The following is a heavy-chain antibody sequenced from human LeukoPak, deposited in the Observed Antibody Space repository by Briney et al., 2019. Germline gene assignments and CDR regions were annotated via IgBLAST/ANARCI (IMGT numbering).Heavy chain of an antibody. CDR2: IIPIFGTA. CDR1: GDTFSSYA. V-gene: IGHV1-69*05. J-gene: IGHJ6*03. D-gene: IGHD6-13*01. Sequence: GASVKVSCKASGDTFSSYAISWVRQAPGQGLEWMGGIIPIFGTANYAQKFQGRVTITTDESTSTAYMELSSLRSEDTAVYYCARGQQLDYYYYYYMDVWGKGTTVTVSS. CDR3: ARGQQLDYYYYYYMDV.